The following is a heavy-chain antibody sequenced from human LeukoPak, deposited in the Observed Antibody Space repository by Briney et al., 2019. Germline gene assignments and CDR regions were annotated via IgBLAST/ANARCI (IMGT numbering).Heavy chain of an antibody. J-gene: IGHJ4*02. CDR3: ARDGYS. CDR2: IIPIFGTA. Sequence: ASVTVSFMASVGTFTKYAISWVRQALYQGLEWIGGIIPIFGTANYAQKFQGRVTITADESTSTAYMELSSLRSEDTAVYYCARDGYSWGQGTLVTVSS. CDR1: VGTFTKYA. V-gene: IGHV1-69*13. D-gene: IGHD5-18*01.